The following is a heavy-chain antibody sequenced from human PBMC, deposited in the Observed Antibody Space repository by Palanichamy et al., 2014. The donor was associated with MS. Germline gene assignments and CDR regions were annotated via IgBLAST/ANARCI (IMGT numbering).Heavy chain of an antibody. D-gene: IGHD3-22*01. J-gene: IGHJ4*02. CDR3: ARESGPDSSGYYDQSRWDYFDY. Sequence: QVQLQESGPGLVEPSETLSLTCTVSGGSISSYYWSWIRQPPGKGLEWIGYIYYSGSTNYNPSLKSRVTISADTSKNQFSLKLSSVTAADTAVYYCARESGPDSSGYYDQSRWDYFDYWGQGTLVTVSS. CDR1: GGSISSYY. V-gene: IGHV4-59*01. CDR2: IYYSGST.